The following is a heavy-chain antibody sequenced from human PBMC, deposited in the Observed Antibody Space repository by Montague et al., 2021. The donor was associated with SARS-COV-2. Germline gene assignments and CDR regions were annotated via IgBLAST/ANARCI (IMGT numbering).Heavy chain of an antibody. J-gene: IGHJ3*02. CDR1: GFSLSTSGMC. V-gene: IGHV2-70*01. D-gene: IGHD1-26*01. CDR2: VDWDDDK. CDR3: ARIWGATRGDAFDI. Sequence: VKPTQTLTLTCTFSGFSLSTSGMCVSWIRQPPGKALEWLALVDWDDDKYYSTSLKTRLTISKDTSKNQVVLTMTNMDPVDTATYYCARIWGATRGDAFDIWGQGTMVTVSS.